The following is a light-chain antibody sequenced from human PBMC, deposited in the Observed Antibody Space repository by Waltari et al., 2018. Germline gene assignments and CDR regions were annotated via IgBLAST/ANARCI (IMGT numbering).Light chain of an antibody. CDR2: KAS. J-gene: IGKJ2*01. CDR1: QSISSW. CDR3: QQYNSYSPDT. Sequence: DIQMTQSPSTLSASVGDRVTITCRASQSISSWLAWYQQKPGKAPKLLIYKASSLESGVPSRFSGSGSETEFTLTVSSLQPDDFATYYCQQYNSYSPDTFGQGTKLEI. V-gene: IGKV1-5*03.